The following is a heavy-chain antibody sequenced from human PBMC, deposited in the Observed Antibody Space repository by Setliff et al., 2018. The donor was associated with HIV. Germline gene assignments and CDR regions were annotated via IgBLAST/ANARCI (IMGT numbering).Heavy chain of an antibody. V-gene: IGHV3-30*02. J-gene: IGHJ3*02. CDR2: IRYDGSNK. Sequence: PGGSLRLSCAASGFTFSSYGMHWVRQAPGKGLEWVAFIRYDGSNKYYADSVKGRFTISRDNSKNTLYLQMNSLRAEDTALYYCARSRSTRDAFDTWGQGTMVTVSS. D-gene: IGHD2-2*01. CDR1: GFTFSSYG. CDR3: ARSRSTRDAFDT.